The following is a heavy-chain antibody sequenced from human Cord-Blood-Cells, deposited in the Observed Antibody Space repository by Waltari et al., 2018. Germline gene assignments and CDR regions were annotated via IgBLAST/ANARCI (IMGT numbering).Heavy chain of an antibody. V-gene: IGHV1-2*02. CDR3: ASHSYIAAAGSLYGRPLDY. D-gene: IGHD6-13*01. CDR2: INPNSGGT. Sequence: QVQLVQSGAEVKKPGASVKVSCKASGYTFTGYYLHWVRPAPGQGIEWMGWINPNSGGTNYAQKFQGRVTMTRDTSISTAYMELSRLRSDDTAVYYCASHSYIAAAGSLYGRPLDYWGQGTLVTVSS. CDR1: GYTFTGYY. J-gene: IGHJ4*02.